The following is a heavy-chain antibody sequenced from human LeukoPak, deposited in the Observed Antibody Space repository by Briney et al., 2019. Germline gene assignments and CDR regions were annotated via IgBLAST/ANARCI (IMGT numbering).Heavy chain of an antibody. CDR3: AARSSGNPYF. D-gene: IGHD1-26*01. J-gene: IGHJ4*02. CDR2: IKQDGSEK. Sequence: PGGSLRLSCTASGLTLSNYWMIWVRLAPGKGLQWVAKIKQDGSEKYYVDSVKGRFTISRDNAENSLYLQMNSLRVEDTAVYYCAARSSGNPYFWGQGTLVTVSS. CDR1: GLTLSNYW. V-gene: IGHV3-7*03.